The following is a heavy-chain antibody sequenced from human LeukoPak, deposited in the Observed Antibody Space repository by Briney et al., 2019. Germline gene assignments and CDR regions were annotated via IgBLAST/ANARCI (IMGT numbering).Heavy chain of an antibody. CDR1: GFSLSTSGMC. V-gene: IGHV2-70*11. CDR2: IDWDDK. D-gene: IGHD3-22*01. Sequence: SGPALVKPTQTLTLTCTFSGFSLSTSGMCVSWIRHTPGKALEWLARIDWDDKYYSTSLKTRLTISKDASKNQVVLTMTNMDPVDTATYYCARMTPSSGSIWGQGTLVTVSS. J-gene: IGHJ4*02. CDR3: ARMTPSSGSI.